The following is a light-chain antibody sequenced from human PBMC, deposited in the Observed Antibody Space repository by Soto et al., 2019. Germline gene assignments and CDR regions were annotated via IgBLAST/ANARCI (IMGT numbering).Light chain of an antibody. CDR1: QSVSSSY. J-gene: IGKJ1*01. V-gene: IGKV3-20*01. Sequence: IVLTQSPGTLSLSPGERATLSCRASQSVSSSYLVWHQQKPGQAPRLLIYAASRRATGIPDRFSGSGSGTDFTLTISRLEPEDFAVYYCQQYDSSPKTFGQGTKVDIK. CDR3: QQYDSSPKT. CDR2: AAS.